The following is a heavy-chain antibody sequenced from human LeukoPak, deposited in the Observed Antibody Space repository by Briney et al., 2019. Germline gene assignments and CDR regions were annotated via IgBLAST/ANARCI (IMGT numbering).Heavy chain of an antibody. CDR3: AKGSADYYDSSGYYNAFDI. D-gene: IGHD3-22*01. V-gene: IGHV3-9*01. CDR1: GFTFDDYA. Sequence: GRSLRLSCAASGFTFDDYAMHWVRQAPGKGLEWVSGISWNSGSIGYADSVKGRFTISRDNAKNSLYLQTNSLRAEDTALYYCAKGSADYYDSSGYYNAFDIWGQGTMVTVSS. J-gene: IGHJ3*02. CDR2: ISWNSGSI.